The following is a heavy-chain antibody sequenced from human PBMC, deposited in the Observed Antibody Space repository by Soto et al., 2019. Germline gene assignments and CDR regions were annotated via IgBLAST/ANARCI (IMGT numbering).Heavy chain of an antibody. CDR1: GYTFTGYY. Sequence: VKVSCKASGYTFTGYYMHWVRQAPGQGLEWMGIINPSGGSTSYAQKFQGRVTMTRDTSTSTVYMELSSLRSEDTAVYYCAREFLEWLAPYYYYYGMDVWGQGTTVTVSS. CDR2: INPSGGST. V-gene: IGHV1-46*01. D-gene: IGHD3-3*01. CDR3: AREFLEWLAPYYYYYGMDV. J-gene: IGHJ6*02.